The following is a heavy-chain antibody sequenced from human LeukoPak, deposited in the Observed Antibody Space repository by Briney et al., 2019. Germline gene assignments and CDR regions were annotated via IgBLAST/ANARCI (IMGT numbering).Heavy chain of an antibody. CDR3: ASEETTNGGWTPNY. J-gene: IGHJ4*02. CDR2: ISSSGTYI. Sequence: GGSLRLSCAASGFTFTSYSMNWVRQAPGKGLEWDSSISSSGTYIKYTDSVKGRFTISRDNAKNSLYLQMNSLRAEDTAVYYCASEETTNGGWTPNYWGQGTLVTVSS. V-gene: IGHV3-21*01. D-gene: IGHD6-19*01. CDR1: GFTFTSYS.